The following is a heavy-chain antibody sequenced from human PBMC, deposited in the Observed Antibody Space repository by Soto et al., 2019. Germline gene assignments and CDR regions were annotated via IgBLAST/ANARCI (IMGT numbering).Heavy chain of an antibody. CDR3: GTCPSPIAARYYGMDV. Sequence: QPGGSLRLYCAASGFTVSSNYMSWVRQAPGKGLEWVSDTYSGGSTYYADSVKGRFTISRDNSKNTLYLQMNSLRAGDTAVYYCGTCPSPIAARYYGMDVWGQGTTVTVSS. D-gene: IGHD6-13*01. CDR2: TYSGGST. J-gene: IGHJ6*02. CDR1: GFTVSSNY. V-gene: IGHV3-53*01.